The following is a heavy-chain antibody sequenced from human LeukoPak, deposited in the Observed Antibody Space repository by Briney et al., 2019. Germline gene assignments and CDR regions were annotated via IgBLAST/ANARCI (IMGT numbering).Heavy chain of an antibody. Sequence: PSETLSLTCTVSVGSLTNYYWSWIRQPPGKGLEWIGYMHYSGSAKYNPSLKSGVTILADTSKNQFALKLSSVTAADTAVYYCTRDDSYGGNSNVVYFDLWGRGTLVTVSS. J-gene: IGHJ2*01. CDR2: MHYSGSA. CDR3: TRDDSYGGNSNVVYFDL. CDR1: VGSLTNYY. V-gene: IGHV4-59*12. D-gene: IGHD4-23*01.